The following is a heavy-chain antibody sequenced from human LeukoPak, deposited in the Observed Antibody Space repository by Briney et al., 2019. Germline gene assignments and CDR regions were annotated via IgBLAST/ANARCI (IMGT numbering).Heavy chain of an antibody. CDR2: ISYDGSNK. CDR1: GFTFSSYG. D-gene: IGHD6-19*01. CDR3: AKDGGYSSGSEYYYYGMDV. Sequence: QAGRSLRLSCAASGFTFSSYGMHGVRQAPGKGLEWVAVISYDGSNKYYADSVKGRFTISRDNSKNTLYLQMNSLRAEDTAVYYCAKDGGYSSGSEYYYYGMDVWGQGTTVTVSS. V-gene: IGHV3-30*18. J-gene: IGHJ6*02.